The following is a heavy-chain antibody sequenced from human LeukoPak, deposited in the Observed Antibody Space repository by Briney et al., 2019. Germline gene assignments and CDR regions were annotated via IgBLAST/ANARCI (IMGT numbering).Heavy chain of an antibody. CDR3: ARDSLSRTGTDLFDY. Sequence: ASVKVSCKASGYTFTSYAMHWVRQAPGQRLEWMGWINAGNGNTKYSQKFQGRVTITRDTSASTAYMELSSLRSEDTAVYYCARDSLSRTGTDLFDYWGQGTPVTVSS. D-gene: IGHD1-1*01. J-gene: IGHJ4*02. V-gene: IGHV1-3*01. CDR2: INAGNGNT. CDR1: GYTFTSYA.